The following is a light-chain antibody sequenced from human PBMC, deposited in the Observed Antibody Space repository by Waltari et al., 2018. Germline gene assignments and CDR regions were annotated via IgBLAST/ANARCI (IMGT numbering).Light chain of an antibody. Sequence: ETLMTQSPATLSVSPGERATPFCGASQSVSSNLAGYQQKPGQAPRLLIYGASTRATGIPARFSGSGSGTDFTLTISSLQSEDFVVYYCQQYENWPYTFGQGTKLEIK. CDR1: QSVSSN. CDR2: GAS. J-gene: IGKJ2*01. CDR3: QQYENWPYT. V-gene: IGKV3-15*01.